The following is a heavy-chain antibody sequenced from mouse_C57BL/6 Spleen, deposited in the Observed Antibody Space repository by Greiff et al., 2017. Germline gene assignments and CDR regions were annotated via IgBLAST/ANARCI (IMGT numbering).Heavy chain of an antibody. V-gene: IGHV1-69*01. CDR2: IDPSDSYT. J-gene: IGHJ2*01. CDR3: ARFTTVVAFDY. CDR1: GYTFTSYW. Sequence: QVQLQQPGAELVMPGASVKLSCKASGYTFTSYWMHWVKQRPGQGLEWIGEIDPSDSYTNYNQKFKGKSTLTVDQSSSTAYMQLSSLTSEDSAVYYCARFTTVVAFDYWGQGTTLTVSS. D-gene: IGHD1-1*01.